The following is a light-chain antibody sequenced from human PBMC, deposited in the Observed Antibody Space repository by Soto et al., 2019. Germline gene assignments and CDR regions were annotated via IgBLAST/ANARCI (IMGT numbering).Light chain of an antibody. CDR1: SSDVGDENY. V-gene: IGLV2-8*01. Sequence: QSVLTQPPSASGSPGQSVTITCSGTSSDVGDENYVSWYQQHPGNLPKLILYEVSKRPLGVPDRFSGSRSGNTASLTVSGLQAEEEPDDYCSSFAGSPVVFGGGTKRTVL. CDR3: SSFAGSPVV. CDR2: EVS. J-gene: IGLJ2*01.